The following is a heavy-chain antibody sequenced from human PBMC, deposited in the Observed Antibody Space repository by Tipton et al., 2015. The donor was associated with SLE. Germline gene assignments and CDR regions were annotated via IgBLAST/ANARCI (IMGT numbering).Heavy chain of an antibody. Sequence: QSGAEVKKPGASVKVSCKASGYTFTRYCIRWVRQAPGQGLEWMGWISADNGNTNYAQKLQGRVTMTTDTSTSTAYMELRSLRSDDTAVYYCAREGGYGSWSPRFCHWGQGTLVTGSA. CDR1: GYTFTRYC. J-gene: IGHJ4*02. D-gene: IGHD3-3*01. CDR2: ISADNGNT. V-gene: IGHV1-18*01. CDR3: AREGGYGSWSPRFCH.